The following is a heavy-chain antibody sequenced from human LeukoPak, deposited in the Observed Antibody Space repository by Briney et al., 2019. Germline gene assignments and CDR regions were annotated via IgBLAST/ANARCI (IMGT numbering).Heavy chain of an antibody. CDR3: AKANYCSSTSCYEYYFDY. V-gene: IGHV3-30*02. D-gene: IGHD2-2*01. CDR2: IRYDGSNK. CDR1: GFTFSSYG. Sequence: GGSLRLSCAASGFTFSSYGMQWVRQAPGKGLEWVAFIRYDGSNKYYADSVKGRFTISRDNSKNTLYLQMNSLRAEDTAVYYCAKANYCSSTSCYEYYFDYWGQGTLVTVSS. J-gene: IGHJ4*02.